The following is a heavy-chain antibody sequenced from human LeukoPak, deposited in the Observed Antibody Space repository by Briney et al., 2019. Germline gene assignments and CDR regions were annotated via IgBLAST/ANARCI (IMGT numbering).Heavy chain of an antibody. CDR1: GGSISSYY. CDR3: ALRGDGSGSYYHPFDY. Sequence: PSETLSLTCTVSGGSISSYYWSWIRQPPGKGLEWIGYIYYSGSTNYNPSLKSRVTISVDTSKNQFSLKLSSVTAADTAVYYCALRGDGSGSYYHPFDYWGQGTLVTVSS. J-gene: IGHJ4*02. D-gene: IGHD3-10*01. CDR2: IYYSGST. V-gene: IGHV4-59*01.